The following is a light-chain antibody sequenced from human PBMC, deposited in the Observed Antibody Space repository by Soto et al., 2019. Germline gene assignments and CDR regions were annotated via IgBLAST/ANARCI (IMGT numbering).Light chain of an antibody. V-gene: IGLV1-40*01. CDR2: GNS. CDR1: SSNIGPGFD. J-gene: IGLJ1*01. CDR3: QSYDSSLRGSV. Sequence: QSVLTQPPSVSGAPGQTVTISCAGSSSNIGPGFDVHWYQQVSGAAPKLLIYGNSNRPSGVPDRFSGSRSGASASLAITGLQHEDEADYYCQSYDSSLRGSVFGPGTKVTVL.